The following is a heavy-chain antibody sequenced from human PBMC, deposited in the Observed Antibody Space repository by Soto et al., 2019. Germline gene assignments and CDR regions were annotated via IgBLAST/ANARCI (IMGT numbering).Heavy chain of an antibody. J-gene: IGHJ4*02. Sequence: GGSLRLSCTASGFTFNNAWMSWVRQAAGKGLEWVGRIKSKSDGGTTDYAAPVKGRFTISRDDSKNTLYLQMNNVKTEDTAVYYCAAGALDYDILTGYFSYYFDYWGLGTLVTVSS. CDR2: IKSKSDGGTT. CDR1: GFTFNNAW. D-gene: IGHD3-9*01. V-gene: IGHV3-15*01. CDR3: AAGALDYDILTGYFSYYFDY.